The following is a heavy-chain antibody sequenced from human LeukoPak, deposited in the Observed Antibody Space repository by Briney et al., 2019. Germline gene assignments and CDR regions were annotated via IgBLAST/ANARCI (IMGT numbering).Heavy chain of an antibody. CDR2: IGISSGPL. Sequence: GGSLRLSCAASGFTFNNYAMNWVRQTPGGRLEWVSFIGISSGPLLYADSVKGRFTISRDNAKASVYLQMNRLRAEDTAVYYCARAKGYTSSYSVDYWGQGILVTVSS. J-gene: IGHJ4*02. V-gene: IGHV3-48*04. CDR3: ARAKGYTSSYSVDY. D-gene: IGHD3-10*01. CDR1: GFTFNNYA.